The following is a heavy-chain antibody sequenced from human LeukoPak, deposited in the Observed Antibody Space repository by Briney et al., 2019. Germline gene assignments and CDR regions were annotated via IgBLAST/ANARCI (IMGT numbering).Heavy chain of an antibody. CDR2: ISSSGSTI. Sequence: PGGSLRLSCAASGFTFSSYGMHWVRQAPGKGLEWVSYISSSGSTIYYADSVKGRFTISRDNAKNSLYLQMNSLRAEDTAVYYCQCSYVGGYFDYWGQGTLVTVSS. CDR3: QCSYVGGYFDY. D-gene: IGHD5-18*01. J-gene: IGHJ4*02. V-gene: IGHV3-48*04. CDR1: GFTFSSYG.